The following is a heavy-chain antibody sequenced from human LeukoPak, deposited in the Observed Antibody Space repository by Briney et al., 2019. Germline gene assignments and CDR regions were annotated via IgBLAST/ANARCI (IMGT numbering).Heavy chain of an antibody. Sequence: GSLRLSCAASGFTFSNAWMSWVRQAPGKGLEWIGYIYYSGSTNYNPSLKSRVTISVDTSKNQFSLKLSSVTAADTAVYYCARATGYDSSSWSIDYWGQGTLVTVSS. D-gene: IGHD6-13*01. J-gene: IGHJ4*02. CDR1: GFTFSNAW. V-gene: IGHV4-59*12. CDR3: ARATGYDSSSWSIDY. CDR2: IYYSGST.